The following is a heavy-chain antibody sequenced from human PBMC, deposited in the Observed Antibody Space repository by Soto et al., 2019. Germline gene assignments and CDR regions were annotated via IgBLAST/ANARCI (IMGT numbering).Heavy chain of an antibody. J-gene: IGHJ3*02. CDR2: IWYDGSNK. Sequence: PGGSLRLSCVALGCIFSSYGMHWVRQAPGKGLEWVAVIWYDGSNKYYADSVKGRFTISRDNSKNTLYLQMNSLRAEDTAVYYCASSFFDSSGPSAFFDAFDIWGQGTMVTVSS. CDR1: GCIFSSYG. CDR3: ASSFFDSSGPSAFFDAFDI. D-gene: IGHD3-22*01. V-gene: IGHV3-33*01.